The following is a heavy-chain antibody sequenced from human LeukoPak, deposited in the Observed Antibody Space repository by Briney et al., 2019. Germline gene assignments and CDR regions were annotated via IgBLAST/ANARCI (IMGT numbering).Heavy chain of an antibody. CDR1: GFTFSSYA. V-gene: IGHV3-30*04. CDR2: ISYDGSNK. Sequence: SGRSLRLSCAASGFTFSSYAMHWDRQAPGKGLEWVAVISYDGSNKYYADSVKGRFTISRDNSKNTLYLQMNSLRAEDTAVYYCASLRIAVAGNFDYWGQGTLVTVSS. D-gene: IGHD6-19*01. CDR3: ASLRIAVAGNFDY. J-gene: IGHJ4*02.